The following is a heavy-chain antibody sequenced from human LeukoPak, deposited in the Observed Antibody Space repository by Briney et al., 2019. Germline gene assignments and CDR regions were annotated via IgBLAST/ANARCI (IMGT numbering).Heavy chain of an antibody. J-gene: IGHJ6*03. CDR1: GGSISSGGYY. V-gene: IGHV4-31*03. Sequence: SQTLSLTCTVSGGSISSGGYYWSWIRQHPGKGLEWIGYIYYSGSTYYNPSLKSRVTISVDTSKNQFSLKLSSVTAADTAVYYCAMTYSGSYLWNYYYYYYMDVWGKGTTVTVSS. CDR3: AMTYSGSYLWNYYYYYYMDV. D-gene: IGHD1-26*01. CDR2: IYYSGST.